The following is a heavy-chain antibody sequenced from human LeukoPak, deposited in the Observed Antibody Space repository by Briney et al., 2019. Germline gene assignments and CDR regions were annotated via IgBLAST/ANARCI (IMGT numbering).Heavy chain of an antibody. V-gene: IGHV3-23*01. CDR1: GFTFNTYG. Sequence: PGGSLRLSCAASGFTFNTYGMSWVRQAPGKGLEWVSGISGGGGATYYADSVKGRFTISRDDPHNTLYLQMNSLRAEDTAVYFCARGGVEYYGSGTYYLMYYFDYWGQGALVTVSS. J-gene: IGHJ4*02. D-gene: IGHD3-10*01. CDR2: ISGGGGAT. CDR3: ARGGVEYYGSGTYYLMYYFDY.